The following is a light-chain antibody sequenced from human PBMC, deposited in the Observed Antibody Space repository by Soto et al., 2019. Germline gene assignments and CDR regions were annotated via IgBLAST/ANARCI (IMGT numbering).Light chain of an antibody. CDR1: SSDVGGYNY. CDR2: EVT. J-gene: IGLJ1*01. V-gene: IGLV2-14*01. CDR3: ISYTSDTSPYL. Sequence: QSALTQPRSVSGSPGQSVTISCTGTSSDVGGYNYVSWYQHHPGKAPKLIIYEVTNRPSGVSNRFSGSKSGNTASLTISGLQAEDEADYYCISYTSDTSPYLFGTGTKVTVL.